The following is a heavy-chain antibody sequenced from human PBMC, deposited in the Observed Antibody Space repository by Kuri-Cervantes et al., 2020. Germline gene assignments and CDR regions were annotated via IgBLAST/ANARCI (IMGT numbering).Heavy chain of an antibody. J-gene: IGHJ4*02. CDR2: ISAFNGNT. Sequence: ASVKVSCKASGGTFSSYAISWVRQAPGQGLEWMGWISAFNGNTDYAQELQGRVTMTTDTSTSTAYMELRSLRSDDTAVYYCARGPLGSGWYKPDYWGQGTLVTDSS. V-gene: IGHV1-18*01. D-gene: IGHD6-19*01. CDR3: ARGPLGSGWYKPDY. CDR1: GGTFSSYA.